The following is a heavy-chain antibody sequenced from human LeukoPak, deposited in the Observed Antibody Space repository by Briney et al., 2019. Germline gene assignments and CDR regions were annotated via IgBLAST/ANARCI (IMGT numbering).Heavy chain of an antibody. D-gene: IGHD1-26*01. CDR2: INPNSGGT. Sequence: EASVKVSCKASGYTFTGYYMHWVRQAPGQGLEWMGWINPNSGGTNYAQKFQGRVTMTRDTSISTAYMELSRLRSDDTAVYYCARDKRGSGSYGGVYWGQGTLVTVSS. J-gene: IGHJ4*02. V-gene: IGHV1-2*02. CDR1: GYTFTGYY. CDR3: ARDKRGSGSYGGVY.